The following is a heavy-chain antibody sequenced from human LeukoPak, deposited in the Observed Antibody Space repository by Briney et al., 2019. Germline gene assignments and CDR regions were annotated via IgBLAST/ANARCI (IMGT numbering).Heavy chain of an antibody. CDR1: GFTFSSYA. CDR2: ISGSGDGT. V-gene: IGHV3-23*01. D-gene: IGHD4-23*01. Sequence: GGSLRLSCAASGFTFSSYAMSWVRQAPGKGLEWVSAISGSGDGTYYADSVKGRLTISRDNSKNTLYLQMNSLSAEDTAVYYCELRWGPLVSVYWGQGTLVTVSS. J-gene: IGHJ4*02. CDR3: ELRWGPLVSVY.